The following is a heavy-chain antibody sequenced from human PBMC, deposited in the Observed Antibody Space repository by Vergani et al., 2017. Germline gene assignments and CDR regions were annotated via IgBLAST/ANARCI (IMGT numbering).Heavy chain of an antibody. Sequence: QVQLQESGPGLVKPPGTLSLTCAVSGSSISSSNWWSWVRQPPGKGLEWIGEIYHSGSTNYNPSLKSRVTISVDKSKNQFSLKLSSVTAADTAVYYCARMGGYDEGDAFRIGYFDSWGPGILVTVSS. CDR2: IYHSGST. CDR1: GSSISSSNW. D-gene: IGHD3-22*01. J-gene: IGHJ4*02. V-gene: IGHV4-4*03. CDR3: ARMGGYDEGDAFRIGYFDS.